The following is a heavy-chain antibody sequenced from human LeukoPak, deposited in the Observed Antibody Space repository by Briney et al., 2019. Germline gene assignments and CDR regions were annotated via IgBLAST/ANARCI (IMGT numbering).Heavy chain of an antibody. J-gene: IGHJ3*02. Sequence: SETLSLTCTVSGGSISSYYWSWIRQPPGKGLEWIGYIYYSGSTNYNPSLKSRVTISVDTSKNQFSLKLSSVTAADTAVYYCARDSSSSDGAFDIWGQGTMVAVSS. CDR2: IYYSGST. D-gene: IGHD3-22*01. V-gene: IGHV4-59*01. CDR1: GGSISSYY. CDR3: ARDSSSSDGAFDI.